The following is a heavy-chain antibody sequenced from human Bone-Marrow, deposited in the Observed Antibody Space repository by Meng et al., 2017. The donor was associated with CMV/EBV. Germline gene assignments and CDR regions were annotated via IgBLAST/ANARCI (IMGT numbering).Heavy chain of an antibody. J-gene: IGHJ4*02. CDR2: FDPGHGDI. Sequence: ASVKVSCKISGYTLTEFSIHWVRQAPGKGLEWMGGFDPGHGDIVYAQKFQGRVTMTEDTSTDTTYMDLRCLTSDDTAVYYGAAGPISMSDYWGQGTLVTVSS. D-gene: IGHD3-3*02. CDR3: AAGPISMSDY. CDR1: GYTLTEFS. V-gene: IGHV1-24*01.